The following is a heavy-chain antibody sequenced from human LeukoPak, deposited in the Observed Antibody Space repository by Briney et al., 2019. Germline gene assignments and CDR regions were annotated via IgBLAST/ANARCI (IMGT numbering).Heavy chain of an antibody. D-gene: IGHD2-15*01. CDR1: EFTFSVYS. V-gene: IGHV3-30-3*01. CDR3: ARRYCGGGSCDGGMDV. Sequence: GGSLRLSCAASEFTFSVYSMHWVRQAPGKGLEWVAVISYDGDTKYYADSVKGRFTISRDDSEYTLYLQMNSLRHEDTAVYFCARRYCGGGSCDGGMDVWGRGTTVTVSS. CDR2: ISYDGDTK. J-gene: IGHJ6*02.